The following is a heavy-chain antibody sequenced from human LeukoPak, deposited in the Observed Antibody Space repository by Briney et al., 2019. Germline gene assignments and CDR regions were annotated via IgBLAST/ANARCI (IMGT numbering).Heavy chain of an antibody. J-gene: IGHJ4*02. D-gene: IGHD3-16*01. CDR3: ARARGSFDY. Sequence: SETLSLTCTVSGGSISSYYWSWIRQPPGKGLEWIGYIYYSGSTNYNPSLKSRVTISVDTSKNQFSLKLSSVTAADTAVYYCARARGSFDYWGQGTLVTVSS. CDR1: GGSISSYY. V-gene: IGHV4-59*01. CDR2: IYYSGST.